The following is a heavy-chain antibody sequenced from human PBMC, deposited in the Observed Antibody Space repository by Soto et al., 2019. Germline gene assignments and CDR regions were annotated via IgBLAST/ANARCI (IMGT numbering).Heavy chain of an antibody. V-gene: IGHV4-59*08. D-gene: IGHD1-1*01. CDR1: GGSISSYY. J-gene: IGHJ6*03. CDR3: ATGTDYYSYYYMDV. CDR2: IYYSGST. Sequence: SETLSLTCTVSGGSISSYYWSWIRQPPGKGLEWIGDIYYSGSTNYNPSLKSRATISVDTSKNQFSLKLSSVTAADTAVYYCATGTDYYSYYYMDVWGKGTTVTVSS.